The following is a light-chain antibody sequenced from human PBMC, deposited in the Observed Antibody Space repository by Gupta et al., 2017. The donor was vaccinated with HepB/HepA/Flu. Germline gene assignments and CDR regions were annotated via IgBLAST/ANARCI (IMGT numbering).Light chain of an antibody. J-gene: IGKJ5*01. V-gene: IGKV1-39*01. CDR1: QSIRNY. CDR2: SAS. CDR3: QQGLTTPST. Sequence: DIQMTQSPSSLSASVGDRVTITCRASQSIRNYLNWYQHKPGKAPKLLIYSASTLQNEVPSRFSGSGSGTEFTLTISRLQPEDFAAYYCQQGLTTPSTFGQGTRLELK.